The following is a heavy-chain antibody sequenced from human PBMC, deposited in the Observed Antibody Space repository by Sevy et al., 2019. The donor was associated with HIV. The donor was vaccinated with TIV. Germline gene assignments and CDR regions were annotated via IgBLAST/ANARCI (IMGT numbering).Heavy chain of an antibody. CDR1: GYTFTSNG. CDR3: ARDRGYCSGGSCYIQQ. J-gene: IGHJ1*01. CDR2: INTNNGNA. V-gene: IGHV1-18*01. D-gene: IGHD2-15*01. Sequence: ASVKVSCKASGYTFTSNGIAWVRQAPGQGLEWMGWINTNNGNANYAQKYQGRVTMTTETSTGTGYMELRSLGSDDTAMYYCARDRGYCSGGSCYIQQWGQGTLVTVSS.